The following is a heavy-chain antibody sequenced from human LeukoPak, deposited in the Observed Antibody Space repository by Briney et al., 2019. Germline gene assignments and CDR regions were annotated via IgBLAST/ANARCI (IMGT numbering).Heavy chain of an antibody. Sequence: SETLSLTCAVYGGSFSGYYWSWIRQPPGKGLEWIGEINHSGSTNYNPSLKSRVTKSVDTSKNQFSLKLSSVTAADTAVFYCARQSHYYGSGRSAFEIWGQGTMVTVSS. D-gene: IGHD3-10*01. CDR1: GGSFSGYY. J-gene: IGHJ3*02. CDR2: INHSGST. CDR3: ARQSHYYGSGRSAFEI. V-gene: IGHV4-34*01.